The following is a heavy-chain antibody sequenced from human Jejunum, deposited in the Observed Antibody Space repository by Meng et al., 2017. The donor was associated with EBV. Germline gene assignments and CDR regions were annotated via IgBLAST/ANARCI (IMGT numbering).Heavy chain of an antibody. D-gene: IGHD3-22*01. CDR3: AGNGYYALEY. V-gene: IGHV4-4*02. J-gene: IGHJ4*02. CDR1: GGSISDNDW. Sequence: QGQLTESGPRLENPSGPLSLTGVGSGGSISDNDWGSWVRQPPGKGLEWLGEIYHGGGTNYNPSLESRVTISVDKSKNQFSLKLNSVTVADTAVYYCAGNGYYALEYWGPGILVTVSS. CDR2: IYHGGGT.